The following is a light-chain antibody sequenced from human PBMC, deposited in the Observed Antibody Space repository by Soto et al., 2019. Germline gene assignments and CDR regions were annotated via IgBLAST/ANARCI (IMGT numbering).Light chain of an antibody. J-gene: IGKJ3*01. V-gene: IGKV1-5*03. CDR2: KAS. Sequence: DIQITQSPSTLSASVGDRVTITCRASQSINSWLAWYQQKPGKAPKLLIYKASTLESGVPSRFSGSGSGTEFTLTISCLQPDDFATYYCQQYSSYSQFTFGPGTKVDIK. CDR1: QSINSW. CDR3: QQYSSYSQFT.